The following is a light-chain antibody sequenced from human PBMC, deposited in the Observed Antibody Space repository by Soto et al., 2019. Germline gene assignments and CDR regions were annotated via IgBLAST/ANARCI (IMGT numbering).Light chain of an antibody. CDR1: QSVRSTF. CDR2: GAS. Sequence: VLPQSPDTLSLSPGDRVTLSCRASQSVRSTFLAWYQQKPGQAPRLLIYGASNRATGIPDRFSGSASGTDFTLTISRLEPDDSAVYYCQQYHDSPMNTFGQGTKLKIK. J-gene: IGKJ2*01. V-gene: IGKV3-20*01. CDR3: QQYHDSPMNT.